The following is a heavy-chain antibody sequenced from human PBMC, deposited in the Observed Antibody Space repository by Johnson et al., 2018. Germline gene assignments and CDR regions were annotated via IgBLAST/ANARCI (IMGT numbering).Heavy chain of an antibody. D-gene: IGHD3-22*01. CDR2: ISYDGSNK. CDR1: GFTFSSHA. Sequence: QVQLVQSGGGVVQPGRSLRLSCAGSGFTFSSHAMHWVRQAPGKGLEWVAVISYDGSNKYYADSVKGRFTISRDNSKNTLYLEMNSLRAEDTAGYYWARGGGDYYDSSGYQEYFQHWGQGTLVTVSS. V-gene: IGHV3-30-3*01. CDR3: ARGGGDYYDSSGYQEYFQH. J-gene: IGHJ1*01.